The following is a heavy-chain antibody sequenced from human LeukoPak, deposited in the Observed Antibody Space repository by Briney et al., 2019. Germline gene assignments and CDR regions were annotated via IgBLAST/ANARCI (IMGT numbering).Heavy chain of an antibody. J-gene: IGHJ1*01. V-gene: IGHV3-30*02. CDR1: GFTFSTCG. Sequence: GGSLRLSCAPSGFTFSTCGMHWVRQAPSKGLEWVAFIQYDGTTKYYVDSVKGRFTISRDNSKNTLYPQMNSLRADDTAVYYCAKSTPREYCSSTSCYNRYFQHWGQGTLVTVSS. D-gene: IGHD2-2*02. CDR2: IQYDGTTK. CDR3: AKSTPREYCSSTSCYNRYFQH.